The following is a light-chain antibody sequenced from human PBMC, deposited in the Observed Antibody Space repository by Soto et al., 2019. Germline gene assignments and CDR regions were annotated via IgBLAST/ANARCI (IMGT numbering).Light chain of an antibody. CDR2: DAS. Sequence: DIQMTQSPSTLSVSVGDRVTITCRASKNINTWVAWYQQKPGKAPKLLIYDASSLESGVPSRFSGSGSGTEFTLTISSLQPDDSATYYCQQYNSYSQTFGQGTKVDIK. J-gene: IGKJ1*01. CDR1: KNINTW. V-gene: IGKV1-5*01. CDR3: QQYNSYSQT.